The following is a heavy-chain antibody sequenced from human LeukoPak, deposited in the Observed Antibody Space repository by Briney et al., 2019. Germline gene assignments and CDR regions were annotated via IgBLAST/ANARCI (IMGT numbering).Heavy chain of an antibody. J-gene: IGHJ6*02. V-gene: IGHV3-30*18. CDR3: AKVSQFAAAGTLDV. D-gene: IGHD6-19*01. Sequence: PGRSLRLSCAASGFTFSSYGMHWVRQAPGKGLEWVAVISYDGSNKYYADSVKGRFTISRDNSKNTLYLQMNSLRAEDTAVYYCAKVSQFAAAGTLDVWGQGTTVTVSS. CDR1: GFTFSSYG. CDR2: ISYDGSNK.